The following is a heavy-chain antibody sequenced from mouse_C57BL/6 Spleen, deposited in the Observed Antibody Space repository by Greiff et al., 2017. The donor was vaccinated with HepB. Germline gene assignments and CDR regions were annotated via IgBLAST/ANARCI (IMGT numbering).Heavy chain of an antibody. V-gene: IGHV5-17*01. CDR1: GFTFSDYG. Sequence: EVKVVESGGGLVKPGGSLKLSCAASGFTFSDYGMHWVRQAPEKGLEWVAYISSGSSTIYYADTVKGRFTISRDNAKNTLFMQMTSLRSEETAMYYCARPGYYGSEAWFAYWGQGTLVTVSA. CDR3: ARPGYYGSEAWFAY. CDR2: ISSGSSTI. D-gene: IGHD1-1*01. J-gene: IGHJ3*01.